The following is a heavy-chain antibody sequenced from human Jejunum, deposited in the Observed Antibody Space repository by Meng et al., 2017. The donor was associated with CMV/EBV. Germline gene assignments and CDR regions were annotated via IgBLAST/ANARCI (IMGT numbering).Heavy chain of an antibody. J-gene: IGHJ1*01. CDR3: TMEPTGD. V-gene: IGHV4-61*02. CDR2: MYSKGRA. D-gene: IGHD1-14*01. Sequence: GSGLVNSSQNLHRTCAYSGGSDNRGNYSGGWTRPPAGKGLEWIGRMYSKGRAGYTPSLKSRVTISMDTSRNQFSLTLDSVTAADTAVYYCTMEPTGDWGRGTLVTVLL. CDR1: GGSDNRGNYS.